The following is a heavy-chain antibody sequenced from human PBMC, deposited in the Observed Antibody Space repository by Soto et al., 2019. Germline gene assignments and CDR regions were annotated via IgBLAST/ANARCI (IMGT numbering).Heavy chain of an antibody. CDR2: ISAYNGNT. Sequence: GASVELCCKASGGALGIYTSMWLRQAHGQGLEWMGWISAYNGNTNYAQKLQGRVTMTTDTSTSTAYMELRSLRSDDTAVYYCARVPVRITMIVVVTHPLDYWGQGTLVTVSS. CDR1: GGALGIYT. CDR3: ARVPVRITMIVVVTHPLDY. V-gene: IGHV1-18*01. D-gene: IGHD3-22*01. J-gene: IGHJ4*02.